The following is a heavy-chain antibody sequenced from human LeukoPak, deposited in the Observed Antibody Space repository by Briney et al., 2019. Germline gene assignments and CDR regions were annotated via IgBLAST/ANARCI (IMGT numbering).Heavy chain of an antibody. CDR3: ARDHLGDSYSDY. V-gene: IGHV3-23*01. CDR1: GFTFSSYA. Sequence: PGGSLRLSRATSGFTFSSYAMSWVRQAPGKGLEWVSVISGSGVSTYYGDSVKGRFTISRDNSKNTLHLQMNSLRAEDTAVYYCARDHLGDSYSDYWGQGTLVTVSS. CDR2: ISGSGVST. J-gene: IGHJ4*02. D-gene: IGHD3-10*01.